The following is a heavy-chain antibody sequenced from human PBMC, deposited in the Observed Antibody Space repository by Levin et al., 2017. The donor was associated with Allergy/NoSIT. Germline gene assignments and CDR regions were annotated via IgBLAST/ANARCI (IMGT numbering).Heavy chain of an antibody. J-gene: IGHJ4*02. CDR3: ARAPTAQGSDS. CDR1: GYIFTTFW. V-gene: IGHV5-51*01. Sequence: GESLKISCKGSGYIFTTFWIHWVRQMPGSGLDWMGTINPGDSETRYSPSSQGQVTISVDKSINTAYLQWSNLKASDTAMYYCARAPTAQGSDSWGQGALVTVSS. D-gene: IGHD2-21*02. CDR2: INPGDSET.